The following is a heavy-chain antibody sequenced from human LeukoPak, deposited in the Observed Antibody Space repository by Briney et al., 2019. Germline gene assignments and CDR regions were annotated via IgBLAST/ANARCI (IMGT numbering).Heavy chain of an antibody. CDR1: GLTFSTYA. Sequence: PGGSLRLSCALSGLTFSTYAIHGAPRAPGRGPEWVAFIRYDGSNKYYGDSVKGRFTISRDNSKNTLYLQMNSLRAEDTAVYYCVKGDRYAFEIWGQGTMVTVSA. D-gene: IGHD6-25*01. CDR2: IRYDGSNK. V-gene: IGHV3-30*02. J-gene: IGHJ3*02. CDR3: VKGDRYAFEI.